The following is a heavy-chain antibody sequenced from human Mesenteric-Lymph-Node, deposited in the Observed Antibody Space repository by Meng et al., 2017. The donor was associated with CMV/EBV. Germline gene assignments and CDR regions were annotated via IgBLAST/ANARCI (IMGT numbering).Heavy chain of an antibody. CDR1: GFIFSDYI. D-gene: IGHD5-18*01. V-gene: IGHV3-69-1*01. Sequence: GESLKISCAASGFIFSDYIMNWVRQAPGKGLEWVSSISSGNNIHYADSVRGRFTISRDNAKNSLYLQMNSLRAEDTAVYYCAREGIGLEEVYSYGSWYFDYWGQGTLVTVSS. CDR3: AREGIGLEEVYSYGSWYFDY. J-gene: IGHJ4*02. CDR2: ISSGNNI.